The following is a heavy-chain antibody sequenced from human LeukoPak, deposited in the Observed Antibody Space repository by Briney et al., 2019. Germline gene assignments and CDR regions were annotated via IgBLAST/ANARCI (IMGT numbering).Heavy chain of an antibody. V-gene: IGHV3-23*01. CDR1: GFTFSSFA. CDR2: ITANHGAT. D-gene: IGHD4-17*01. Sequence: PGGSLRLSCAASGFTFSSFAMTWVRQAPEKGLEWVSSITANHGATYNIDSVKGRFTISRDNSQNTMYLQMNSLRAEDTAVYYCTKDPNGNYVGAFDPWGQGTLVTVSS. CDR3: TKDPNGNYVGAFDP. J-gene: IGHJ5*02.